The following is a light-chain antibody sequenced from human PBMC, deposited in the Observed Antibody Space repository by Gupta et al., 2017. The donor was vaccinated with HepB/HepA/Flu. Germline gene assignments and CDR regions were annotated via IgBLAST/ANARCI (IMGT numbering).Light chain of an antibody. CDR1: QSVSSY. V-gene: IGKV3-11*01. J-gene: IGKJ4*01. CDR2: DAS. CDR3: QQRSNWTQGPT. Sequence: IVLTQSPATLSLSPGERATLSCRASQSVSSYLAWYQQKPGQAPRLLIYDASNRDTGIPARFSGSGSRTDFTLTIRSLEPEDFAVYNGQQRSNWTQGPTFGGGTKVEIK.